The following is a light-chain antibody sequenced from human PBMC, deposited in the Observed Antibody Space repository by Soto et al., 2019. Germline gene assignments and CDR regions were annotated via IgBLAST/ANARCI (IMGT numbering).Light chain of an antibody. J-gene: IGKJ3*01. Sequence: IVLTQSPGTLSLTPGERATLSCRASQSVSSSYLAWYQQKPGQAPRLLIYGATSRATGIPDRFSGSGSGTDFTLTISRLEPEDSAVYYCQQYGGSPPFTFGPGTRVDIK. V-gene: IGKV3-20*01. CDR2: GAT. CDR1: QSVSSSY. CDR3: QQYGGSPPFT.